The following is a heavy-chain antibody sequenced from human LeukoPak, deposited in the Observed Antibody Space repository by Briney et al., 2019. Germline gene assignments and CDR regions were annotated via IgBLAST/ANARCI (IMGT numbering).Heavy chain of an antibody. CDR3: ARGAQGGKIWNFDY. V-gene: IGHV4-61*02. D-gene: IGHD3-3*01. CDR2: IYTSGST. Sequence: SQTLSLTCTVSGGSISSGSYYWSWIRQPAGKGLEWIGRIYTSGSTNYNPSLKSRVTISVDTSKNQFSLKLSSVTAADTAVYYCARGAQGGKIWNFDYWGQGTLVTVSS. J-gene: IGHJ4*02. CDR1: GGSISSGSYY.